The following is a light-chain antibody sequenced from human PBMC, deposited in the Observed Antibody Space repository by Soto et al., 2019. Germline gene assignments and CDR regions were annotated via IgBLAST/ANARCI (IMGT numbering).Light chain of an antibody. CDR3: QDYGHYWKT. Sequence: DIQMTQSPSTLSASVGDRVTITCRASQSISTWLAWYQQKPGKAPKLLIYMVSILESGVPSRFSGSGSETEFTLTISSLQPDDFATYYCQDYGHYWKTFGQGTKVEVK. V-gene: IGKV1-5*03. J-gene: IGKJ1*01. CDR2: MVS. CDR1: QSISTW.